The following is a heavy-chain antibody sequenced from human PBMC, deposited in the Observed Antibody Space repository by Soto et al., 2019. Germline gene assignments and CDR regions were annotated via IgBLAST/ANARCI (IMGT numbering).Heavy chain of an antibody. Sequence: LSLTCTVSGGSISSYYWSWIRQPPGKGLEWIGYIYYSGSTNYNPSLKSRVTISVDTSKNQFSLKLSSVTAADTAVYYCASGVVNNSFDYWGQGTLVTVSS. CDR1: GGSISSYY. D-gene: IGHD2-15*01. V-gene: IGHV4-59*01. CDR2: IYYSGST. CDR3: ASGVVNNSFDY. J-gene: IGHJ4*02.